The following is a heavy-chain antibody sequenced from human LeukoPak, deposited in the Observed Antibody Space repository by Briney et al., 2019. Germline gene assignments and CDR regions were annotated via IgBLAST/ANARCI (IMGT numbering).Heavy chain of an antibody. Sequence: ASVKVSCKASGYTFTGYYMHWVRQAPGQGLEWMGWINPNSGGTNYAQKFQGRVTMTRDTSISTAYMELSRLRSDDTAVYYCARGAIRAEWELLFRPVDYWGQGTLVTVSS. CDR2: INPNSGGT. CDR1: GYTFTGYY. D-gene: IGHD1-26*01. CDR3: ARGAIRAEWELLFRPVDY. V-gene: IGHV1-2*02. J-gene: IGHJ4*02.